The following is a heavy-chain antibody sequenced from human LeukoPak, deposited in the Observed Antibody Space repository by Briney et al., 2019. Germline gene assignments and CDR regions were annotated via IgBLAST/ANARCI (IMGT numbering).Heavy chain of an antibody. CDR3: ARGFSYRMDV. Sequence: GASVKVSCKASGYTFTNYDINWVRQATGQGLEWMGWMDPNSGSTGYAQKFQGRVTMTRNTSISTTYMELSGLRSEDTAVYYCARGFSYRMDVWGQGTTVTVSS. V-gene: IGHV1-8*01. J-gene: IGHJ6*02. CDR2: MDPNSGST. CDR1: GYTFTNYD.